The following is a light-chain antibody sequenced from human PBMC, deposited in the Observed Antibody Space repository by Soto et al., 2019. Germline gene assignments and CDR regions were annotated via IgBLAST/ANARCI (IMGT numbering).Light chain of an antibody. CDR2: DAS. CDR1: QSISSY. V-gene: IGKV1-39*01. Sequence: DIQMTQSPSSLSASIGDRVTITCRASQSISSYLNWYQQKPGKAPNLLIYDASSLRSGVPSRFSGSGSGTDFTLTISRLQPEDSATYSCQQSYRPPFTFGPGTKVNIK. CDR3: QQSYRPPFT. J-gene: IGKJ3*01.